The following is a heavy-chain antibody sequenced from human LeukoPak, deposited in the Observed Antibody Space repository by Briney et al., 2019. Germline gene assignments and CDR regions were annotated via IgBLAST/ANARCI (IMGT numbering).Heavy chain of an antibody. J-gene: IGHJ4*02. CDR3: ARDREGSYFDY. D-gene: IGHD3-10*01. V-gene: IGHV1-69*05. Sequence: SVKVSCKHSVDTFSSYAISWVRQAPGQGLEWMGGIIPIFGTANYAQKFQGRVTITTDESTSTAYMELSSLRSEDTAVYYCARDREGSYFDYWGQGTLVTVSS. CDR1: VDTFSSYA. CDR2: IIPIFGTA.